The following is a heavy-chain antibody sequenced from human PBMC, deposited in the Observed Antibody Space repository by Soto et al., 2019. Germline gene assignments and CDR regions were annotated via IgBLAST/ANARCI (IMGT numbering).Heavy chain of an antibody. CDR2: ISAYNGNT. CDR3: ARDPAIAARPSDNAFDI. CDR1: GYTFTSYG. D-gene: IGHD6-6*01. J-gene: IGHJ3*02. Sequence: ASVKVSCKASGYTFTSYGISWVRQAPGQGLEWMGWISAYNGNTNYAQKLQGRVTMTTDTSTSTAYMELRSLRSDDTAVYYCARDPAIAARPSDNAFDIWGQGTMITVSS. V-gene: IGHV1-18*01.